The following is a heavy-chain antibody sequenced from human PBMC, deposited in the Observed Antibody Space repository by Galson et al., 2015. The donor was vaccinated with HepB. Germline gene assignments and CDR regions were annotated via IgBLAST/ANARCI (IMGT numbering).Heavy chain of an antibody. V-gene: IGHV4-39*02. Sequence: SETLSLTCSVSGGSISSSPYCWGWIRQPPGKGLECLAVIYDNGDTFYNPSLKSRVAISVDTSKNHLSLKLTSVTAADTAVYYCARLWNDYDSWGQGTLVTVSS. CDR3: ARLWNDYDS. CDR2: IYDNGDT. CDR1: GGSISSSPYC. J-gene: IGHJ4*02. D-gene: IGHD1-1*01.